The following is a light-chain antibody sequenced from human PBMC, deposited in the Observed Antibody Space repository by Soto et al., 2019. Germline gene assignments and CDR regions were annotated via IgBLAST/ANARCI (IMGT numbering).Light chain of an antibody. CDR3: QQRSNWWST. CDR2: AAA. V-gene: IGKV3-11*01. J-gene: IGKJ5*01. Sequence: EFTETASTLSLSPGKRATLSCRASQSVGSSLAWYQQKLGQHPRLLIYAAADRATGIPGRCSSSGSGTDFTLIIISREHEDSVVYYCQQRSNWWSTFGQGTRLEIK. CDR1: QSVGSS.